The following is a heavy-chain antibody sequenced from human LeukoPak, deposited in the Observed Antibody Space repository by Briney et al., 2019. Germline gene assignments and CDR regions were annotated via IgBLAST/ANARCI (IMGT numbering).Heavy chain of an antibody. D-gene: IGHD5-12*01. CDR2: ISSNGGST. CDR3: VKEGYGLVRGYDLPYYYYGMDV. V-gene: IGHV3-64D*09. Sequence: PGGSLRLSCSASGFTFSSYAMHWVRQAPGKGLEYVSAISSNGGSTYYADSVKGRFTISRDNSKNTLYLQMSSLRAEDTAVYYCVKEGYGLVRGYDLPYYYYGMDVWGQGTTVTVSS. CDR1: GFTFSSYA. J-gene: IGHJ6*02.